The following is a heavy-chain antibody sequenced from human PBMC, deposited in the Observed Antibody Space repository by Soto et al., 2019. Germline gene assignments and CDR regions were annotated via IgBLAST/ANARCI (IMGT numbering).Heavy chain of an antibody. CDR2: MYTSRNS. D-gene: IGHD3-16*01. J-gene: IGHJ6*02. V-gene: IGHV4-4*07. CDR3: AKNSWGGMDV. CDR1: CASINSYH. Sequence: PSETLSLTCTVSCASINSYHWSWIRQPAGKGLEWIGRMYTSRNSNYNPSLQSRVTMSLDTSKNEFSLNLSSVTAADTAVYYCAKNSWGGMDVWGQGTTVTVSS.